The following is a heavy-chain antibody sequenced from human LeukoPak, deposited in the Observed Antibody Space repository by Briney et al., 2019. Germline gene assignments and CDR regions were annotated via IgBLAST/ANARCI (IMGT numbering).Heavy chain of an antibody. CDR3: ARLRSTQLRYFDVDY. CDR2: IYSGGST. J-gene: IGHJ4*02. V-gene: IGHV3-66*01. CDR1: GFTVSSNY. Sequence: GGSLRLSCAASGFTVSSNYMNWVRQAPGKGLEWVSVIYSGGSTYYADSVKGRFTISRDNSKNTLYLQMNSLRAEDTAVYFCARLRSTQLRYFDVDYWGQGTLVTVSS. D-gene: IGHD5-24*01.